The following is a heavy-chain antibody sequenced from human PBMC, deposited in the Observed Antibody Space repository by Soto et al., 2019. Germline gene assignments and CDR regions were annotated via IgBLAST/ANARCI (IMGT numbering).Heavy chain of an antibody. Sequence: EVQLVETGGGLIQPGGSLRLSCAASKLTVGSSYMTWVRQAPGKGLEWVSIIYSGGLTYYADSVKGRFTITSDTSKNTVYLQMNTLRADDTAVYYCASSAGFCSGGSCYDYWGQGTLVAVSS. CDR2: IYSGGLT. CDR3: ASSAGFCSGGSCYDY. D-gene: IGHD2-15*01. J-gene: IGHJ4*02. CDR1: KLTVGSSY. V-gene: IGHV3-53*02.